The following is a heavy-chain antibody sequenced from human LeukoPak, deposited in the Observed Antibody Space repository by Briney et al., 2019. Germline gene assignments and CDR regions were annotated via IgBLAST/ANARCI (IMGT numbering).Heavy chain of an antibody. J-gene: IGHJ4*02. D-gene: IGHD5-24*01. Sequence: PGGSLRLSCAASGFTFSSYGMHWVRQARGKGLEWVAVIWYDGSNKYYADSVKGRFTISRDNSKNTLYLQMNSLRAEDTAVYYCARGSGGYNFYYFDYWGQGTLVTVSS. CDR2: IWYDGSNK. CDR3: ARGSGGYNFYYFDY. V-gene: IGHV3-33*01. CDR1: GFTFSSYG.